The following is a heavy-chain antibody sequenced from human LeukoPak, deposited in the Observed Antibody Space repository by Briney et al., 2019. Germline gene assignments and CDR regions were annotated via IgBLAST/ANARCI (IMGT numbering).Heavy chain of an antibody. CDR3: ARQDSSGWYGGVGLDY. CDR1: RYTFTGYY. V-gene: IGHV1-2*02. Sequence: ASVQVSCQASRYTFTGYYMQWLRQAPGQGLEWMGWSNPNSGGTNYAQKFQGRVTMTRDTSISTAYMELSRLRSDDTAVYYCARQDSSGWYGGVGLDYWGQGTLVTVSS. J-gene: IGHJ4*02. CDR2: SNPNSGGT. D-gene: IGHD6-19*01.